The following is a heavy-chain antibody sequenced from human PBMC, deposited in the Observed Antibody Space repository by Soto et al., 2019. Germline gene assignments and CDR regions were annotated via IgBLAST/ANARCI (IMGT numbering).Heavy chain of an antibody. CDR3: ARLSAAWFDP. Sequence: QVQLQESGPGLVKTSETLSLTCTVSGGSVSSGSDYWGWIRQPPGKGLEWIGYIYHSGSTNYNPSLKSRVTISVDTSKNQFSLSLTSVTAAYTAVYYCARLSAAWFDPWGQGTLVTVAS. CDR1: GGSVSSGSDY. J-gene: IGHJ5*02. D-gene: IGHD6-19*01. V-gene: IGHV4-61*01. CDR2: IYHSGST.